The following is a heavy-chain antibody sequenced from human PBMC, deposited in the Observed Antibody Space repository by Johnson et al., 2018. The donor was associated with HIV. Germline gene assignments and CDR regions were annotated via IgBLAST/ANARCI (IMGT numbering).Heavy chain of an antibody. CDR2: ISGGEDAT. D-gene: IGHD5-12*01. Sequence: EVQLVESGGGLVQPGGSLRLSCPASGFSFIDYAMIWVRQAPGKGLEWVSFISGGEDATYYADSLKGRFTISRDNSKNTLSLQMHSLTPEDTAVYYCARGAVSGYVSVDAFHIWGQGTLVTVSS. V-gene: IGHV3-23*04. CDR3: ARGAVSGYVSVDAFHI. CDR1: GFSFIDYA. J-gene: IGHJ3*02.